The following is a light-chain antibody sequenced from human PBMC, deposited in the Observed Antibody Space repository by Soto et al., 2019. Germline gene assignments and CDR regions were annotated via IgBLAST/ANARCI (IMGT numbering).Light chain of an antibody. CDR2: GAS. CDR3: QQLNSFPIP. Sequence: IQLTQSPSSLSASVGDRVTITCLACQGISSFLAWYQQKPGKAPKLLIYGASTLQSGVPSRFSGSGSGTDFTLTIGSLQPEDFATYYCQQLNSFPIPFGPGTKVDIK. V-gene: IGKV1-9*01. CDR1: QGISSF. J-gene: IGKJ3*01.